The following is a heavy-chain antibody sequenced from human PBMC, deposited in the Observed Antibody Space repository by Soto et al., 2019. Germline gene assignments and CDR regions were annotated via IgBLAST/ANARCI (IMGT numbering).Heavy chain of an antibody. CDR3: ARQENDYSNYGDYYYYYYYMDV. D-gene: IGHD4-4*01. CDR1: GGSISGSSYY. J-gene: IGHJ6*03. CDR2: IYYSGST. Sequence: SETLSLTCTVSGGSISGSSYYWGWIRQPPGKGLEWIGSIYYSGSTYYNPSLKSRVTISVDTSKNQFSLKLSSVTAADTAVYYCARQENDYSNYGDYYYYYYYMDVWGKGTTVTVSS. V-gene: IGHV4-39*01.